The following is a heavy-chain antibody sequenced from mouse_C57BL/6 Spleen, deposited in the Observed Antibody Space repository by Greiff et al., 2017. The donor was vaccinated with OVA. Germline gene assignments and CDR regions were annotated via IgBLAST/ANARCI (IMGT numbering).Heavy chain of an antibody. CDR3: ARYYYGSKGAMDY. CDR2: ISSGSSTI. J-gene: IGHJ4*01. V-gene: IGHV5-17*01. Sequence: EVQLVESGGGLVKPGGSLKLSCAASGFTFSDYGMHWVRQAPEKGLEWVAYISSGSSTIYYTDTVKGRFTISRDNAKNTLFLQMTSLRSEDTAMYYCARYYYGSKGAMDYWGQGTSVTVSS. CDR1: GFTFSDYG. D-gene: IGHD1-1*01.